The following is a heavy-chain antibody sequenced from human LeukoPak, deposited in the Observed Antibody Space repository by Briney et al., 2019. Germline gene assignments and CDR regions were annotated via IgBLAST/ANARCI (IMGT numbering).Heavy chain of an antibody. Sequence: GGSLRLSCAASGFTFSSYWMSWVRQAPGKGLEWVSYISGSGSTIYYADSVKGRFTISRDNAKNSLYLQMNSLRAEDTAVYYCSRDYGGSSPFDYWGQGTLVTVSS. D-gene: IGHD4-23*01. CDR1: GFTFSSYW. CDR2: ISGSGSTI. J-gene: IGHJ4*02. V-gene: IGHV3-48*04. CDR3: SRDYGGSSPFDY.